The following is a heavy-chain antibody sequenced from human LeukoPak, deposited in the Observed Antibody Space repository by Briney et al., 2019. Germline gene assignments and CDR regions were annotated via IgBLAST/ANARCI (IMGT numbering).Heavy chain of an antibody. Sequence: GGSLRLSCAASGFTFSSYWMHWVRQAPGKGLVWVSRINSDGSSTSYADSVKGRFTISRDNAKNTLYLQMDSLRADDTAVYYCARAPTRGSGSYLGYYFDYWGQGTLVTVSS. J-gene: IGHJ4*02. CDR2: INSDGSST. D-gene: IGHD3-10*01. V-gene: IGHV3-74*01. CDR3: ARAPTRGSGSYLGYYFDY. CDR1: GFTFSSYW.